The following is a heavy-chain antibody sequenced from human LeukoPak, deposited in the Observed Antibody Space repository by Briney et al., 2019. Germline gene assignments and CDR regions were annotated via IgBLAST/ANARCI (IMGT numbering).Heavy chain of an antibody. D-gene: IGHD4-11*01. Sequence: PGGSLRLSCAASGFTVSSNYMSWVRQAPGKGLEWVSVIYAGGSTYYADSVKGRFTISRDNSKNTLYLQMNSLRAEDTAVYYCARDPHSNYGYFDYWGQGTLVTVSS. CDR3: ARDPHSNYGYFDY. V-gene: IGHV3-53*05. CDR2: IYAGGST. CDR1: GFTVSSNY. J-gene: IGHJ4*02.